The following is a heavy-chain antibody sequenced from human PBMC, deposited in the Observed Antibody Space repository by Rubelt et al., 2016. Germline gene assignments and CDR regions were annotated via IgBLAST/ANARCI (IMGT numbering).Heavy chain of an antibody. CDR2: ISTYNGDT. J-gene: IGHJ4*02. CDR1: GYIFTSYS. D-gene: IGHD3-22*01. CDR3: ARDPSNTSGYYAYFDY. Sequence: GYIFTSYSMHWVRQAPGQGLEWMGWISTYNGDTRYAQNLQGRLTMTTDTSTSTAYMELRSLRSDDTAVYYCARDPSNTSGYYAYFDYWGQGTLVTVSS. V-gene: IGHV1-18*04.